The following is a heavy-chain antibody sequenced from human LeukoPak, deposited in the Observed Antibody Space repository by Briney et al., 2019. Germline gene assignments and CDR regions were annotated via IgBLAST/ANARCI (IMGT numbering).Heavy chain of an antibody. CDR3: ARCSTCARSSGYYDAFDI. CDR1: GGYW. Sequence: GESLKISCKDSGGYWIGWVRQMPGKGLEWMGIIYPGASDIRYSPSFQGQVTISADGSISTAYPQWSSLKASDTAMYYCARCSTCARSSGYYDAFDIWGQGTMVTVSS. J-gene: IGHJ3*02. CDR2: IYPGASDI. V-gene: IGHV5-51*01. D-gene: IGHD3-22*01.